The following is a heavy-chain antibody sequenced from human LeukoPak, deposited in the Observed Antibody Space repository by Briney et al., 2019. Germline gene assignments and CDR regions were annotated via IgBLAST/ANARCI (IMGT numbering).Heavy chain of an antibody. J-gene: IGHJ4*02. CDR3: AKGRYYPKDFFDY. V-gene: IGHV3-23*01. CDR2: ISGSGGST. CDR1: GFTFSSYA. Sequence: PGGSLRLSCAASGFTFSSYAMSWVRQAPGKGLEWVSAISGSGGSTYYADSVKGRFNISRDNSKNTVHLQMNSLRAEDTAVYYCAKGRYYPKDFFDYWGQGTLVTVSS. D-gene: IGHD3-10*01.